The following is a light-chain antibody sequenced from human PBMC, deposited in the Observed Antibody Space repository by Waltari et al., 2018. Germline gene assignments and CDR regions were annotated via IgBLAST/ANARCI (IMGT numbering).Light chain of an antibody. Sequence: DIHLTQSPSYLSASVGDRVTITCRASRGISSYLAWYQQKPGKAPKLLIYAASTLQSGVPLRFSGSGSGTEVTLTISSLQPEDFATYYCQQINTYSWTFGQGTKVESK. CDR2: AAS. J-gene: IGKJ1*01. V-gene: IGKV1-9*01. CDR3: QQINTYSWT. CDR1: RGISSY.